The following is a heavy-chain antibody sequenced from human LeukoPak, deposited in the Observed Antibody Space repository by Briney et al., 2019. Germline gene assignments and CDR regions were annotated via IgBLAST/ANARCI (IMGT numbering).Heavy chain of an antibody. CDR1: GFTFSSYA. Sequence: GGSLRLSCAASGFTFSSYAMSWVRQAPGKGLEWVGFIASKTYGGTAEYAASVKGRFTISRDDSKSIAYLQMNSLKTEDTAVYFCSRDQTPYYWGQGTLVTVSS. CDR2: IASKTYGGTA. CDR3: SRDQTPYY. V-gene: IGHV3-49*04. J-gene: IGHJ4*02.